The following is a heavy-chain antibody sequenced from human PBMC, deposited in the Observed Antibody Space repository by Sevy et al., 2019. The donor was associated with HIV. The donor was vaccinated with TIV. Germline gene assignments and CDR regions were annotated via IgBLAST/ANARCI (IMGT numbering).Heavy chain of an antibody. J-gene: IGHJ3*02. D-gene: IGHD2-8*02. Sequence: GSLRLSCAASGFTFSTYWMSWVRQAPGKGLEWVANIKKDGSEKYYADSVKGRFTISRDNSKNTVYLQMSSLRPEDTAVYYCARDRKVLLVVYAIPFDVFDIWGQGTMVTVSS. CDR2: IKKDGSEK. V-gene: IGHV3-7*01. CDR3: ARDRKVLLVVYAIPFDVFDI. CDR1: GFTFSTYW.